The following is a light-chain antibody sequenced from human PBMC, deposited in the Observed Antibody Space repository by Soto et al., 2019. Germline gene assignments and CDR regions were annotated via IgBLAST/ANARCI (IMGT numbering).Light chain of an antibody. V-gene: IGKV3-20*01. CDR2: GAF. CDR3: QQYGSLIT. J-gene: IGKJ5*01. CDR1: QSVSSSS. Sequence: EIVLTQSPATLSLSPGERATLSCRASQSVSSSSLAWYQQKPGQAPRLLIYGAFSRATGIPDRFSGSGSGTDFTLTISRLEPEDFAVYYCQQYGSLITFGQGTRLEIK.